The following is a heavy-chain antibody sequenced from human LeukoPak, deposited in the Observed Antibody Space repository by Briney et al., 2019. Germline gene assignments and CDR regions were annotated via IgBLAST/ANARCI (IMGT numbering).Heavy chain of an antibody. CDR1: GGSISGGGYY. J-gene: IGHJ5*02. D-gene: IGHD4-17*01. CDR3: ARLDGDSPAAHWFDP. CDR2: IYYSGST. Sequence: SQTLSLTCTVSGGSISGGGYYWSWIRQHPGKGLEWIGYIYYSGSTYYNPSLKSRVTISVDTSKNQLTLKLSSVTAADTAVYYCARLDGDSPAAHWFDPWGQGTLVTVSS. V-gene: IGHV4-31*03.